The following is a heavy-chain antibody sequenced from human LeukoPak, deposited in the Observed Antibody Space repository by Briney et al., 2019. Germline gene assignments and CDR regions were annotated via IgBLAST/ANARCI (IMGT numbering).Heavy chain of an antibody. D-gene: IGHD6-19*01. CDR1: GFTFTSYT. CDR2: ITWDGGYT. J-gene: IGHJ6*02. Sequence: EGSLRLSCAASGFTFTSYTMHWVRQAPGKGLEWVSLITWDGGYTYYADSVKGRFTISRDNAKNTLYLQMNSLRAEDTAVYYCARVRQWLVHTYGMDVWGQGTTVTVSS. V-gene: IGHV3-43*01. CDR3: ARVRQWLVHTYGMDV.